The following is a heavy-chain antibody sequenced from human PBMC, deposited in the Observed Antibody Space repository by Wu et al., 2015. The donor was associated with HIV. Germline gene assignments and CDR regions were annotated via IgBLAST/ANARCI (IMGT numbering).Heavy chain of an antibody. J-gene: IGHJ5*02. CDR1: GGTFRGFA. CDR3: ASGILVHGSERWFDP. CDR2: IAPVFGTT. V-gene: IGHV1-69*12. Sequence: QVQLVQSGAEVKKPGSSVKVSCEAFGGTFRGFAFTWVRQAPGHGLEWVGGIAPVFGTTKYAQKFQGRVTITADESTNTAYMELTSLKSEDTAVYYCASGILVHGSERWFDPWGQGTLVTVSS. D-gene: IGHD2-21*01.